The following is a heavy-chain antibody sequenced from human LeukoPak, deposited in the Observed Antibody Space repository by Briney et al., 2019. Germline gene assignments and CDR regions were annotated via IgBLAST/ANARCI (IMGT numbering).Heavy chain of an antibody. CDR3: ARVRGNLDP. V-gene: IGHV4-38-2*02. CDR1: GYSISSGYY. CDR2: IYHSGST. J-gene: IGHJ5*02. Sequence: SETLSLTCTVSGYSISSGYYWGWIRQPPGKGLEWIGSIYHSGSTYYNPSLKSRVTISVDTSKNQFSLKLSSVTAADTAVYYCARVRGNLDPWGQGTLVTVSS. D-gene: IGHD3-10*01.